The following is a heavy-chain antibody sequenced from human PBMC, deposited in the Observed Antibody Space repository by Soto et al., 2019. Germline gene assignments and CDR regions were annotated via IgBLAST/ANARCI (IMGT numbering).Heavy chain of an antibody. V-gene: IGHV4-34*01. CDR3: ARTWRKATKVFDY. CDR2: INHSGST. D-gene: IGHD1-26*01. J-gene: IGHJ4*01. Sequence: LSFTCFVYGGSFSGYYWIWIRQPPGKGLEWIGEINHSGSTNYNPSLKSRVTISVDTSKNQFSLKLSSVTAADTAVYYCARTWRKATKVFDYWGEGTRVTVS. CDR1: GGSFSGYY.